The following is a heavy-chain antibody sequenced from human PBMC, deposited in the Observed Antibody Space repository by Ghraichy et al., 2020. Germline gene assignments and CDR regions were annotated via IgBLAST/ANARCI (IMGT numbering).Heavy chain of an antibody. Sequence: SVKVSCKASGGTFSSYAISWVRQAPGQGLEWMGGIIPIFGTANYAQKFQGRVTITADESTSTAYMELSSLRSEDTAVYYCAGFWSGLNWFDPWGQGTLVTVSS. V-gene: IGHV1-69*13. CDR3: AGFWSGLNWFDP. J-gene: IGHJ5*02. D-gene: IGHD3-3*01. CDR2: IIPIFGTA. CDR1: GGTFSSYA.